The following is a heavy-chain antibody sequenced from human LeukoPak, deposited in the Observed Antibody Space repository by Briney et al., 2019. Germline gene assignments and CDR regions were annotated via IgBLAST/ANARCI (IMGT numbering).Heavy chain of an antibody. CDR2: IYSGGST. CDR1: EFSVGSNY. Sequence: GGSLRLSCAASEFSVGSNYMTWVRQAPGRGLKWVSVIYSGGSTYYADSVKGRFTISRDNSKNTLYLQMNSLRAEDTAVYYCARDNQPYDILTGYYMDYWGQGTLVTVSS. D-gene: IGHD3-9*01. CDR3: ARDNQPYDILTGYYMDY. V-gene: IGHV3-66*01. J-gene: IGHJ4*02.